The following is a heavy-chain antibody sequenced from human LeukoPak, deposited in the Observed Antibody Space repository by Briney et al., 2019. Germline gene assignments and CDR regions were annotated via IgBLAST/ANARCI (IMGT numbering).Heavy chain of an antibody. J-gene: IGHJ5*02. CDR2: IKTKTEVGTT. CDR1: GFTFTNAW. D-gene: IGHD3-10*01. V-gene: IGHV3-15*01. Sequence: GGSLSLSCAASGFTFTNAWMSWVRQAPGKGLEWVGRIKTKTEVGTTDYAAPVKGRFTISRDDSKNTLYLQMNSLKTEDTAVYYCSTDRHGSDSFDPWGQGTLVTVSS. CDR3: STDRHGSDSFDP.